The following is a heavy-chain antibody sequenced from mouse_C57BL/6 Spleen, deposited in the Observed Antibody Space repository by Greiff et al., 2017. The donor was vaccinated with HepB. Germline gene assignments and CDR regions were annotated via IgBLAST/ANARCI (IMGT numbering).Heavy chain of an antibody. J-gene: IGHJ4*01. CDR3: AREAENAMDY. V-gene: IGHV5-16*01. D-gene: IGHD3-3*01. CDR1: GFTFSDYY. CDR2: INYDGSST. Sequence: EVMLVESEGGLVQPGSSMKLSCTASGFTFSDYYMAWVRQVPEKGLEWVANINYDGSSTYYLDSLKSRFIISRDNAKNILYLQMSSLKSEDTSTYYYAREAENAMDYWGQGTSVTVST.